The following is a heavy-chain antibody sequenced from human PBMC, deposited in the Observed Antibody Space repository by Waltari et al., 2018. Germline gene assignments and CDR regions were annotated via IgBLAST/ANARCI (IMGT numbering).Heavy chain of an antibody. V-gene: IGHV3-7*01. CDR1: GFTFSSYW. D-gene: IGHD5-12*01. CDR3: ASPPYDVYSGYDFGY. CDR2: IKQDGSEK. J-gene: IGHJ4*02. Sequence: ASGFTFSSYWMSWVRQAPGKGLEWVANIKQDGSEKYYVDSVKGRFTISRDNAKNSLYLQMNSLRAEDTAVYYCASPPYDVYSGYDFGYWGQGTLVTVSS.